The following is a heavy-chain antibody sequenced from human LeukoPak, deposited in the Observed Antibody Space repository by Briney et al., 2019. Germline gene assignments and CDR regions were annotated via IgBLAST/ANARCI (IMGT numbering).Heavy chain of an antibody. J-gene: IGHJ4*02. Sequence: GGSLRLSCAASGFTFSSYPMNWVRQAPGKGLEWVSSISSSSGHIYYADSVKGRFTISRDNAKNLLYLYMDSLRVEDMAVYYCARGGAARPDYWGQGTLVTVSS. CDR3: ARGGAARPDY. CDR1: GFTFSSYP. V-gene: IGHV3-21*01. D-gene: IGHD6-6*01. CDR2: ISSSSGHI.